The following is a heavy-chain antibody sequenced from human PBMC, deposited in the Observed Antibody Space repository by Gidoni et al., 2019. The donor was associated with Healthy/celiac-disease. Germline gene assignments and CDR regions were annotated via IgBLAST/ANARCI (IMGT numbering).Heavy chain of an antibody. V-gene: IGHV4-59*01. CDR2: IYYSGST. CDR1: GGSISSYY. CDR3: ARDRRYSSGWYVSYYGMDV. D-gene: IGHD6-19*01. Sequence: QVQLQESRPGLVKPSETLSLTCTVSGGSISSYYWSWIRQPPGKGLEWIGYIYYSGSTNYNPSLKSRVTISVDTSKNQFSLKLSSVTAADTAVYYCARDRRYSSGWYVSYYGMDVWGQGTTVTVSS. J-gene: IGHJ6*02.